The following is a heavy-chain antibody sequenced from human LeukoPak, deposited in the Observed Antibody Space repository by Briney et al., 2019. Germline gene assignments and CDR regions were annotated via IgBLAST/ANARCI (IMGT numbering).Heavy chain of an antibody. CDR1: GGSISSGSYY. CDR2: IYISGST. V-gene: IGHV4-61*02. CDR3: ARNSCSGGSCYENRGYFDY. D-gene: IGHD2-15*01. Sequence: SETLSLTCTVSGGSISSGSYYWSWIRQPAGKGLEWIGRIYISGSTNYNPSLKSRVTISVDTSKNQFSLKLSSVTAADTAVYYCARNSCSGGSCYENRGYFDYWGQGTLVTVSS. J-gene: IGHJ4*02.